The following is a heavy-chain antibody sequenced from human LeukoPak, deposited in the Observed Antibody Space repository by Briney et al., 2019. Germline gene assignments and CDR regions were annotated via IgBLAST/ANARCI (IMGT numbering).Heavy chain of an antibody. D-gene: IGHD3-10*01. J-gene: IGHJ4*02. V-gene: IGHV5-51*01. CDR3: ARRPATYGSGSYYGDY. CDR2: IYPGDSDT. CDR1: GYSFTSYW. Sequence: GESLKISCKGSGYSFTSYWIGWVRHMPGKGLEWMGIIYPGDSDTRYSPSFQGQVTISADKSISTAYLQWSSLKASDTAMYYCARRPATYGSGSYYGDYWGQGTLVTVSS.